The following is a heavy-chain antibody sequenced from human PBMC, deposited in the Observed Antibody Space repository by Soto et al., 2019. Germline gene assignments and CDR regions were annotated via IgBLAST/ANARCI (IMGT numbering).Heavy chain of an antibody. Sequence: QPGGSLRLSCAASGFTFSSYAMHWVRQAPGKGLEWVAVISYGGSNKYYADSVKGRFTISRDNSKNTLYLQMNSLRAEDTAVYYCAREPNFDSSGSMPDYWGQGTLVTVSS. D-gene: IGHD3-22*01. J-gene: IGHJ4*02. CDR2: ISYGGSNK. CDR1: GFTFSSYA. CDR3: AREPNFDSSGSMPDY. V-gene: IGHV3-30-3*01.